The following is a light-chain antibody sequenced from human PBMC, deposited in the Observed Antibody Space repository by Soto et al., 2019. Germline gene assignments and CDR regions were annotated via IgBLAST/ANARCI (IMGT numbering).Light chain of an antibody. CDR1: SSHIGADYD. V-gene: IGLV1-40*01. CDR3: QSSDSSLGGSI. Sequence: QLVLTQPPSVSGAPGQRVTISCTGSSSHIGADYDVHWYQQLPGTAPRLLIYGNSNRPSGVPDRFSGSKSGTSASLAITGLQAEDEADYYCQSSDSSLGGSIFGGGTKLTVL. CDR2: GNS. J-gene: IGLJ2*01.